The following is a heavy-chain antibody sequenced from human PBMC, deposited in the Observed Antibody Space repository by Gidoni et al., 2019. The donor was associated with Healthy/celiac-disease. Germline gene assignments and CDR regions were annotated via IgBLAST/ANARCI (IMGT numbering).Heavy chain of an antibody. V-gene: IGHV3-30*18. CDR1: GFTFSSYG. D-gene: IGHD6-19*01. CDR3: AKDVGWELDY. CDR2: ISYDGSNK. Sequence: QVQLVESGGGVVQPGRSLRLSCAASGFTFSSYGMHWVRQAPGKGLAWVAVISYDGSNKYYADSVKGRFTISRDNSKNTLYLQMNSLRAEDTAVYYCAKDVGWELDYWGQGTLVTVSS. J-gene: IGHJ4*02.